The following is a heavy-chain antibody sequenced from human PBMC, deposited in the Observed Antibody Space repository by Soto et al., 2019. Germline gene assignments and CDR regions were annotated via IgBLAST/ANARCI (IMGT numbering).Heavy chain of an antibody. Sequence: ASVKVSCKVSGYTLTELSMHWVRQAPGKGLEWMGCFDPEDGETIYAQKFQGRVTMTEDTSTDTAYMELSSRRSEDTAVYYCASTRYYDFWSGLDYWGQVTLVTVSS. V-gene: IGHV1-24*01. CDR1: GYTLTELS. CDR3: ASTRYYDFWSGLDY. J-gene: IGHJ4*02. D-gene: IGHD3-3*01. CDR2: FDPEDGET.